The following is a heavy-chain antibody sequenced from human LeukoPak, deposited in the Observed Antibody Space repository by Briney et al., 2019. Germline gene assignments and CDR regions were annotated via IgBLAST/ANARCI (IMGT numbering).Heavy chain of an antibody. D-gene: IGHD2-2*02. CDR1: GYTFTSYG. CDR2: ISAYNGNT. CDR3: AAIGYCSSTSCYTGSYYYYYMDV. J-gene: IGHJ6*03. V-gene: IGHV1-18*01. Sequence: ASVKVSCKASGYTFTSYGISWVRQAPGQGLEWMGWISAYNGNTNYAQKLQGRVTMTTDTSPSTAYMELRSLRSDDTAVYYCAAIGYCSSTSCYTGSYYYYYMDVWGKGTTVTVSS.